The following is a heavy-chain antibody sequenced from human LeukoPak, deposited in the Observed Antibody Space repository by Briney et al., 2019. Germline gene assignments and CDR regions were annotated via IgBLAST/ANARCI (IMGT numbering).Heavy chain of an antibody. CDR2: ISSNGGST. D-gene: IGHD6-13*01. CDR3: ARGIAAAADGYFQH. Sequence: QPGGSLRLSCAASGFTFSSYAMHWVRQAPGKGLEYVSAISSNGGSTYYANSVKGRFTISRDNSKNTLYLQMGSLRAEDMAVYYCARGIAAAADGYFQHWGQGTLVTVSS. V-gene: IGHV3-64*01. CDR1: GFTFSSYA. J-gene: IGHJ1*01.